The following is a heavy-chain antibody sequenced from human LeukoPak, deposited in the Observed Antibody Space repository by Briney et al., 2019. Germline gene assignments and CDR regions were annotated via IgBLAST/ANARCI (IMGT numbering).Heavy chain of an antibody. CDR3: ARPYYDSSAFDI. Sequence: PSETLSLTCAVYGGSFSGYYWSWIRQPPGKGLEWIGEINHSGSTNYNPSLKSRVTISVDTSKNQFSLKLSSVTAADTAVYYCARPYYDSSAFDIWGQGTMVTVSS. J-gene: IGHJ3*02. V-gene: IGHV4-34*01. D-gene: IGHD3-22*01. CDR2: INHSGST. CDR1: GGSFSGYY.